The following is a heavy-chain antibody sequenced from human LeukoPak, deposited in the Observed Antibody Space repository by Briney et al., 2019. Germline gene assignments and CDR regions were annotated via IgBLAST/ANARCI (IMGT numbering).Heavy chain of an antibody. V-gene: IGHV3-30*04. J-gene: IGHJ4*02. CDR2: ISYDGSNK. D-gene: IGHD3/OR15-3a*01. CDR3: ATTEASVDWLLNLDY. Sequence: AGSLRLSCAASAFTCSSYAMHWVRQAPGKWLDWVAVISYDGSNKYYADSVKGRFTISRDNSKNTLYLQMNSLRAEDTAVYYCATTEASVDWLLNLDYWGQGTLVTVSS. CDR1: AFTCSSYA.